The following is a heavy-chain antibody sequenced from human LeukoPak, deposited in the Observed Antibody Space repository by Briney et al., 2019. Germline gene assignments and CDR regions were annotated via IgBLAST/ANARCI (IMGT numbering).Heavy chain of an antibody. CDR1: GFTFSDHG. J-gene: IGHJ3*02. Sequence: PGGSLRLSCAASGFTFSDHGMNWVRQAPGKGLEWVSYISGSSDYTSYADSVKDRFTISRDNARNSLYLQMNSLRAEDTAVYYCARYDGYGSGCRYSFDIWGQGTMVTVSS. D-gene: IGHD3-10*01. V-gene: IGHV3-11*03. CDR2: ISGSSDYT. CDR3: ARYDGYGSGCRYSFDI.